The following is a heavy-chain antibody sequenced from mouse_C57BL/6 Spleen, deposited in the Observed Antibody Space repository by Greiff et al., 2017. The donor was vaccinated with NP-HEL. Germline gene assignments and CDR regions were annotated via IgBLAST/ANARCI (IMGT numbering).Heavy chain of an antibody. CDR2: IYPRSGNT. Sequence: QVQLKQSGAELARPGASVKLSCKASGYTFTSYGISWVKQRTGQGLEWIGEIYPRSGNTYYNEKFKGKATLTADKSSSTAYMELRSLTSEDSAVYFCARDTDEAYWGQGTLVTVSA. D-gene: IGHD5-1-1*01. J-gene: IGHJ3*01. CDR1: GYTFTSYG. V-gene: IGHV1-81*01. CDR3: ARDTDEAY.